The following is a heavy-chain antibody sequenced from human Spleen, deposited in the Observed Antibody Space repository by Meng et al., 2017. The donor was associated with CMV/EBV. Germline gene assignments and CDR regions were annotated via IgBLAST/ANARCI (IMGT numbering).Heavy chain of an antibody. Sequence: GESLKISCAASGFTFSSYEMNWVRQAPGKGLEWVSYISSSGSTIYYADSVKRRFTISRDNAKNSLYLQMNSLRAEDTAVYYCARASLRYGPDEGMDVWGQGTTVTVSS. CDR1: GFTFSSYE. V-gene: IGHV3-48*03. CDR2: ISSSGSTI. J-gene: IGHJ6*02. D-gene: IGHD4-17*01. CDR3: ARASLRYGPDEGMDV.